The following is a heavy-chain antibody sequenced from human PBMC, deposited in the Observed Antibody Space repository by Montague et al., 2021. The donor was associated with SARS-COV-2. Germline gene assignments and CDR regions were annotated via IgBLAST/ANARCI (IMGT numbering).Heavy chain of an antibody. V-gene: IGHV4-59*01. CDR3: ARHTRGWQPFDF. CDR2: IYSSGST. D-gene: IGHD6-19*01. CDR1: GGSIRSYY. J-gene: IGHJ4*02. Sequence: SECLSLTCTVSGGSIRSYYWSWIRQPPGKGLEWIGEIYSSGSTNYNPSLKSRVTISTDTSKSQFSLKLTSVTAADTAVYYCARHTRGWQPFDFWGQGTLVTVSS.